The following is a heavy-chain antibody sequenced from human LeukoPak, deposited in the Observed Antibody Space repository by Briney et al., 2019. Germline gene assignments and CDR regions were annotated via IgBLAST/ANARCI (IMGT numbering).Heavy chain of an antibody. Sequence: GGSLRLSCAASGFTFSDYYMSWIRQAPGKGLEWVSYISSSGSTIYYAASVKGRFTISRDNAKNSLYLQMNSLRAEDTAVYYCARDRDGRDGYNYWVDYWGQGTLVTVSS. J-gene: IGHJ4*02. D-gene: IGHD5-24*01. CDR1: GFTFSDYY. V-gene: IGHV3-11*01. CDR2: ISSSGSTI. CDR3: ARDRDGRDGYNYWVDY.